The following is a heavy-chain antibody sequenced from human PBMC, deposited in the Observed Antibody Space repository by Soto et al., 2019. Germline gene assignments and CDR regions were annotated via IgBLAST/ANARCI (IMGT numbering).Heavy chain of an antibody. V-gene: IGHV1-46*01. D-gene: IGHD3-22*01. CDR3: ARAGEPYYYDSSGYYYY. CDR1: GYTFTSYY. Sequence: QVQLVQSGAEVKKPGASVKVSCKASGYTFTSYYMHWVRQAPGQGLEWMGIINPSGGSTSYAQKFQGRVTMTRDTSMSTVYMELSSLRSEDTAVYYCARAGEPYYYDSSGYYYYWGQGTLVTVSS. J-gene: IGHJ4*02. CDR2: INPSGGST.